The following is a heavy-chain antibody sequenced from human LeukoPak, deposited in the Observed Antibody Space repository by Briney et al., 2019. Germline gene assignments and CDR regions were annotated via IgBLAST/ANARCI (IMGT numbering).Heavy chain of an antibody. CDR1: GGSISSYY. Sequence: SETLSLTCTGSGGSISSYYWSWIRQPPGKGLEWIGYIYYSGSTNYNPSLKSRVTISVDTSRNQFSLKLSSVTAADTAVYYCARGGTVRNGMDVWGQGTTVTVSS. D-gene: IGHD1-26*01. CDR3: ARGGTVRNGMDV. J-gene: IGHJ6*02. V-gene: IGHV4-59*01. CDR2: IYYSGST.